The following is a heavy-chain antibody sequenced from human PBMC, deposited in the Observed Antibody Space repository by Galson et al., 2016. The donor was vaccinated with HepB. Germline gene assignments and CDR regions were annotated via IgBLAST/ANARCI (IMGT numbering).Heavy chain of an antibody. V-gene: IGHV1-18*01. CDR1: GYTFSSYG. D-gene: IGHD6-6*01. CDR2: ISAYSGNT. CDR3: AREPPGLGYYYGMDV. Sequence: SVKVSCKASGYTFSSYGISWVRQAPGQGLEWMGWISAYSGNTNYAQKLQGRVTVTTDTSTSTAYMELRSLRSDDTAVYYCAREPPGLGYYYGMDVWGQGTTVTVSS. J-gene: IGHJ6*02.